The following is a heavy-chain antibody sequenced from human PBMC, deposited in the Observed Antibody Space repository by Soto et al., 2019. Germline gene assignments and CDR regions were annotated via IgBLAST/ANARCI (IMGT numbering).Heavy chain of an antibody. D-gene: IGHD4-17*01. Sequence: SETLSLTCTVSGRPITGDYWGWIRQPPGKALEYIGHIYYTGSTRYNPSLTSRVTISLDTSREQFSLKLTSVTAADTAVYYCARDLGGDYVWVPFDYWGQGTLVTAPQ. J-gene: IGHJ4*02. CDR2: IYYTGST. CDR3: ARDLGGDYVWVPFDY. CDR1: GRPITGDY. V-gene: IGHV4-59*01.